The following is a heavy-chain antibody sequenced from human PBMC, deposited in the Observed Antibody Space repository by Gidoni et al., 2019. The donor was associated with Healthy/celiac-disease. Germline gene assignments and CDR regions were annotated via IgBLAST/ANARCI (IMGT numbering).Heavy chain of an antibody. Sequence: QVQLVESGGGVVQPGRSLRLSCAASGFTFSSYGVHWVRQAPGKGLEWVAVIWYDGSNKYYADSVKGRFTISRDNSKNTLYLQMNSLRAEDTAVYYCARASGAEGGFDYWGQGTLVTVSS. CDR2: IWYDGSNK. CDR1: GFTFSSYG. V-gene: IGHV3-33*01. J-gene: IGHJ4*02. CDR3: ARASGAEGGFDY. D-gene: IGHD3-16*01.